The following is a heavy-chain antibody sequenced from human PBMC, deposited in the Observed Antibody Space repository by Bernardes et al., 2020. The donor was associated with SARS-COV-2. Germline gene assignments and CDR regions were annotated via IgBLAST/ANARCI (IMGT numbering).Heavy chain of an antibody. J-gene: IGHJ6*02. CDR1: GFTLRSYG. CDR3: ARAGTQLWFAGYYYYDMDV. CDR2: ISFDGSNK. D-gene: IGHD5-18*01. Sequence: GGSLRLSCAASGFTLRSYGMHWVRQAPGKGLEWVAVISFDGSNKYYGDSVKGRFTISRDNSKNTLHLQMNSLRAEDTGVYYCARAGTQLWFAGYYYYDMDVWGQGTTVTVSS. V-gene: IGHV3-30*03.